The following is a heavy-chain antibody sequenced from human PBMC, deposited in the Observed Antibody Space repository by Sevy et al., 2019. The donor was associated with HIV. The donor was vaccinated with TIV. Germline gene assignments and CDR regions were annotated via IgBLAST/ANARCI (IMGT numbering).Heavy chain of an antibody. J-gene: IGHJ4*02. CDR1: GFTFRTYA. Sequence: GGSLRLSCAASGFTFRTYAFHWVRQTPGRGLEWIGLISSNGDNAFYTNSVRSRFTISRDNSMNTLYLQMTSLTPDDTAVYYCARGPEWELTSFLSHWGQGTLVTVSS. D-gene: IGHD1-26*01. V-gene: IGHV3-30-3*01. CDR3: ARGPEWELTSFLSH. CDR2: ISSNGDNA.